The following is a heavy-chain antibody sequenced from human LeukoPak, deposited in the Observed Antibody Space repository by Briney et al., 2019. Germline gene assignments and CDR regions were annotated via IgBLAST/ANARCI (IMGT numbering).Heavy chain of an antibody. CDR3: ARDLYSSSSGYFQH. V-gene: IGHV3-30*19. CDR2: ISYDGSNK. Sequence: PGGSLRLSCAASGFTFSSYGMHWVRQAPGKGLEWVAVISYDGSNKYYADSVKGRFTISRDNSKNTLYLQMNSLRAEDTAVYYCARDLYSSSSGYFQHWGQGTLVTVSS. D-gene: IGHD6-13*01. CDR1: GFTFSSYG. J-gene: IGHJ1*01.